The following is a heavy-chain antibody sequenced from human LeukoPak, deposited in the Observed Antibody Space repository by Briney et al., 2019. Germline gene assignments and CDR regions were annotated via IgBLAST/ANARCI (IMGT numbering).Heavy chain of an antibody. V-gene: IGHV3-7*02. CDR3: ASPPVAAGGNVYFQH. J-gene: IGHJ1*01. D-gene: IGHD6-13*01. CDR1: GFTFSRYW. CDR2: IKPDESAK. Sequence: SGGSLRLSCAASGFTFSRYWMSWVRQAPGKGLEWVANIKPDESAKYYVDSVKGRFTISRDNAKNSLYLQMNSLRAEDTAVYYRASPPVAAGGNVYFQHWGQGTLVTVSS.